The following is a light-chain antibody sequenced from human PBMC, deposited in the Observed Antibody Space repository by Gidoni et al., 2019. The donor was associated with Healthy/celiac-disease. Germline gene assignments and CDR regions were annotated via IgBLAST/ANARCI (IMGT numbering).Light chain of an antibody. Sequence: DIQMTQSPTSLSVSVGDRVTITCQARQDISNYLNWYQQKPGKAPKLLIYDASNLETGVPPRFSGSGSGTDFTFTISSLQPEDIASYYCQQYDNLLTFGGXTQVEIK. J-gene: IGKJ4*01. CDR3: QQYDNLLT. CDR2: DAS. CDR1: QDISNY. V-gene: IGKV1-33*01.